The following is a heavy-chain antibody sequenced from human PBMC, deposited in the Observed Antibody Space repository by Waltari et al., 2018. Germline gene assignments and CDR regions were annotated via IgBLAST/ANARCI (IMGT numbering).Heavy chain of an antibody. V-gene: IGHV4-34*01. CDR2: INHSGST. J-gene: IGHJ3*02. D-gene: IGHD6-13*01. Sequence: QVQLQQWGAGLLKPSETLSLTGAVYGWSFSGYYGSWIRQPPGKGLEWIGEINHSGSTNYNPSLKSRVTISVDTSKNQFSLKLSSVTAADTAVYYCARGIAAAAFDIWGQGTMVTVSS. CDR3: ARGIAAAAFDI. CDR1: GWSFSGYY.